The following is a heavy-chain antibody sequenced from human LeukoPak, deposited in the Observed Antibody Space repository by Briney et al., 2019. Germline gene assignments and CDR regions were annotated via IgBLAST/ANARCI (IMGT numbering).Heavy chain of an antibody. CDR1: TFTFSSYT. D-gene: IGHD3-10*01. Sequence: GGSLRLSCATSTFTFSSYTMNWVRQAPGKGLEWASSISPSGNSKYHADSVKGRFTISRDNAENSLYMQMNSLRAEDTGVYYCVRDFLGESGAGGYWGQGTLVTVSS. V-gene: IGHV3-21*03. CDR2: ISPSGNSK. J-gene: IGHJ4*02. CDR3: VRDFLGESGAGGY.